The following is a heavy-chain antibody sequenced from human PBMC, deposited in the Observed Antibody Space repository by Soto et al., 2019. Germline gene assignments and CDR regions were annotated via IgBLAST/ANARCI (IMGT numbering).Heavy chain of an antibody. Sequence: PGESLKISCKDSGYSFTTYWIGWVRQMPGKGLEWMGIIYPGDSDTRYSPSFQGQVTISADKSISTAYLQWRSLKASDTAMYYCAISDGSGSYPVNSWGQGTLVTVSS. D-gene: IGHD3-10*01. CDR1: GYSFTTYW. V-gene: IGHV5-51*01. J-gene: IGHJ4*02. CDR2: IYPGDSDT. CDR3: AISDGSGSYPVNS.